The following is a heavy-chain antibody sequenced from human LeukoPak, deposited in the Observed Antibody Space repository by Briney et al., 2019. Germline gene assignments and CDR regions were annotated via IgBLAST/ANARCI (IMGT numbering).Heavy chain of an antibody. Sequence: GGSLRLCCAASGFTFTNYWMSWVRQAPGKGLEWVANIKADGSEKFYVDSVKGRFTISRDNAKNSLYLQMNSLRAEDTAVYYCATGSGWTDYWGQGTLVTVSS. J-gene: IGHJ4*02. CDR1: GFTFTNYW. CDR2: IKADGSEK. CDR3: ATGSGWTDY. V-gene: IGHV3-7*01. D-gene: IGHD6-19*01.